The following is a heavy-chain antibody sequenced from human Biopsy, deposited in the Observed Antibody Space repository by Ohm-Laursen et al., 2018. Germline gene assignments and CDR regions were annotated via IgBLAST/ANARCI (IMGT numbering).Heavy chain of an antibody. CDR3: ARDTRWSPYHVDV. D-gene: IGHD4-23*01. CDR1: GFPFSDYY. Sequence: SLRLSCAASGFPFSDYYMRRIRQAPGKGLEWVSYISSGGTTIYYADSVKGRFTISRDNAKNSLYLQMNSLRADDTAVYYCARDTRWSPYHVDVWGQGTTVTVSS. J-gene: IGHJ6*02. V-gene: IGHV3-11*01. CDR2: ISSGGTTI.